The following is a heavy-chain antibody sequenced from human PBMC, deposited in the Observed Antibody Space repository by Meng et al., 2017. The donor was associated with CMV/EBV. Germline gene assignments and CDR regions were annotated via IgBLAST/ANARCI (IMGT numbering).Heavy chain of an antibody. CDR1: GSFSGYY. CDR3: ARGRYCSSTSCPRGYFDL. Sequence: GSFSGYYWSGIRQPPGKGLEWNGKINHSGGTNYNPSLKSRVTISVDTSKNQFSLKLSSVTAADTAVYYCARGRYCSSTSCPRGYFDLWGRGTLVTVSS. V-gene: IGHV4-34*01. D-gene: IGHD2-2*01. CDR2: INHSGGT. J-gene: IGHJ2*01.